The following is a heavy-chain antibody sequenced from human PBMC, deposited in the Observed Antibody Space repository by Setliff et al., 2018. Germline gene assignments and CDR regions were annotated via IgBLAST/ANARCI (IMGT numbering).Heavy chain of an antibody. J-gene: IGHJ4*02. CDR1: GGSFSSYY. CDR3: ARHRRDSSGNYFVGLYYFDY. CDR2: IHHSGST. V-gene: IGHV4-34*01. D-gene: IGHD3-22*01. Sequence: SETLSLTCAVYGGSFSSYYWNWIRQPPGKGLEWIGEIHHSGSTKYNPSLKSRVSISLDTSKSQFSLRLSSLTAADTAVYYCARHRRDSSGNYFVGLYYFDYWGQGTPVTVSS.